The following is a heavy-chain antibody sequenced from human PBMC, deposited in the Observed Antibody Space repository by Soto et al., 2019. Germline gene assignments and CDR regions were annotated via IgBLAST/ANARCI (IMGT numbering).Heavy chain of an antibody. CDR3: ARVATVVKSFHYWYFDL. D-gene: IGHD2-15*01. CDR1: GGTFSSYA. Sequence: QVQLVQSGAEVKKPGSSVKVSCKASGGTFSSYAISWVRQAPGQGLEWMGGIIPIFGTTNYAQKFQGRGTITADESTSTAYVELSTLRPGDTAMSYCARVATVVKSFHYWYFDLSSRGTPVTVSS. J-gene: IGHJ2*01. V-gene: IGHV1-69*12. CDR2: IIPIFGTT.